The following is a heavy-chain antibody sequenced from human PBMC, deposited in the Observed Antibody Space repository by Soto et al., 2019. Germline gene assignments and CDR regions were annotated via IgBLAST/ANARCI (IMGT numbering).Heavy chain of an antibody. V-gene: IGHV4-31*03. CDR1: GGSISSGGYY. J-gene: IGHJ4*02. Sequence: SETLSLTCTVSGGSISSGGYYWSWIRQHPGKGLEWIGYIYYSGSTYYNPSLKSRVTISVDTSKNQFSLKLSSVTAADTAVYYCARMGITMIEYYFDYWGQGTLVTVSS. CDR2: IYYSGST. D-gene: IGHD3-22*01. CDR3: ARMGITMIEYYFDY.